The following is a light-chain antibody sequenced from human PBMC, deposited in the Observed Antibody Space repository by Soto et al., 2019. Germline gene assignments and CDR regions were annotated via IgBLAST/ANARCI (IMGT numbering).Light chain of an antibody. CDR2: EVG. CDR1: KNDNGVYDF. J-gene: IGLJ1*01. V-gene: IGLV2-8*01. Sequence: QSALTQPPSASGAPGQSVTISCTGTKNDNGVYDFVSWYQHHPRKTPRPNIYEVGQRPSADPARISGSKAGNTPPLTVFRLQAADEVDYFCTSYVGRNAYVFGGWTKVTVL. CDR3: TSYVGRNAYV.